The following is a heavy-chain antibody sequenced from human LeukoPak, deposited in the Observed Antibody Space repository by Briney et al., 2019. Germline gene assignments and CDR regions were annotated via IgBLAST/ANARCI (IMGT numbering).Heavy chain of an antibody. V-gene: IGHV4-31*03. D-gene: IGHD3-22*01. J-gene: IGHJ4*02. CDR1: GGSISSGGYY. Sequence: SETLSLTCTVSGGSISSGGYYWNWIRQHPGEGLEWIGYIYYSGSTYYNPSLKSRVTISVDTSKNQFSLKLSSVTAADTAVYYCAVDIMGPNYYDSSGSFDYWGQGTLVTVSS. CDR2: IYYSGST. CDR3: AVDIMGPNYYDSSGSFDY.